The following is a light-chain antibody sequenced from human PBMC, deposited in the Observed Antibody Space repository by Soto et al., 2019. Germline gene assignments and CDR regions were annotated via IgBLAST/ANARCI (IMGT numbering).Light chain of an antibody. CDR1: QSVSNNY. J-gene: IGKJ1*01. V-gene: IGKV3-20*01. Sequence: EIVLTQSPAILSLSPGERATLSCRASQSVSNNYLACYQQKPGQAPRLLIYGASNRATGIPDRFSGSGSGTDFTLTISRLEPEDFAVYYCQQYGSSGTFGQGTKVDIK. CDR2: GAS. CDR3: QQYGSSGT.